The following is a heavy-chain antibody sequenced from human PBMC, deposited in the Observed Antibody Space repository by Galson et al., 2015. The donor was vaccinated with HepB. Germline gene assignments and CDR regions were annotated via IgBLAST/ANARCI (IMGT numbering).Heavy chain of an antibody. V-gene: IGHV3-7*03. CDR1: GFTFSRSW. D-gene: IGHD4-23*01. J-gene: IGHJ4*02. Sequence: SLRLSCAASGFTFSRSWMSWVRQAPGKGLEWVANINQGGSETYYMDSVKGRFTISRDNAKNSLYLQMNSLRADDTAVYYCARDLSTAVARFYFDYWGQGTLVTVSS. CDR3: ARDLSTAVARFYFDY. CDR2: INQGGSET.